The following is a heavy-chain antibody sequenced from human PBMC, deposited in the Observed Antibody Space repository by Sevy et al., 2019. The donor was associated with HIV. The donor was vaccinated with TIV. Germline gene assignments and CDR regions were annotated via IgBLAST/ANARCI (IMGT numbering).Heavy chain of an antibody. D-gene: IGHD2-15*01. Sequence: ASVKVSCKASGYTFTRYYMHWVRQAPGQGLEWMGIINPSGGSTTYAQKCQGRVTMTRDTSTSTVYMELSSLRSEDTAVYYCARGREAARGWFDPWGQGTLVTVSS. CDR1: GYTFTRYY. CDR2: INPSGGST. J-gene: IGHJ5*02. V-gene: IGHV1-46*01. CDR3: ARGREAARGWFDP.